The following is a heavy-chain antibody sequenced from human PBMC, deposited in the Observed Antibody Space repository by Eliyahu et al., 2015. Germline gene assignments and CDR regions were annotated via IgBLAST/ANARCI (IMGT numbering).Heavy chain of an antibody. D-gene: IGHD2-15*01. CDR1: GFTFTMXX. CDR3: ARALGNCYGGFCYTVFDI. CDR2: INQHGSQK. Sequence: EVQLVESGGGLVQPGGSLXLSXAASGFTFTMXXMSWVRQAPGKGLEWVANINQHGSQKYYVDSVKGRFTISRDDAQNSLSLQMNSLRVEDTALYYCARALGNCYGGFCYTVFDIWGEGTMVTVSS. J-gene: IGHJ3*02. V-gene: IGHV3-7*01.